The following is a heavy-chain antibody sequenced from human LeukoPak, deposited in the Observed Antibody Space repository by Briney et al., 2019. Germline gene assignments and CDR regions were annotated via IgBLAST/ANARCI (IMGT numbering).Heavy chain of an antibody. CDR3: ARVGEAMVRGVISYYFDY. J-gene: IGHJ4*02. V-gene: IGHV4-31*03. D-gene: IGHD3-10*01. CDR2: IYYSGST. Sequence: SETLSLTCTVSGGSISSGGYYWSWIRQHPGKGLEWIGYIYYSGSTYYNPSLKSRVTISVDTSKNQFSLKLSSVTAADAAVYYCARVGEAMVRGVISYYFDYWGQGTLVTVSS. CDR1: GGSISSGGYY.